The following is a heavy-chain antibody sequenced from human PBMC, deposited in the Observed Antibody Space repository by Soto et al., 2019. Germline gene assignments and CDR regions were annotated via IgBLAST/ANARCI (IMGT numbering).Heavy chain of an antibody. V-gene: IGHV3-30*18. J-gene: IGHJ3*02. CDR3: AKFGWELTSVFEI. Sequence: GGSLRLSCAAPGFTLSNYDMHWVRQAPGKGLEWVAVISHDVRNEYYADSVKGRFTISRDNSKNTLYLQMNSLRAEDTAVYYCAKFGWELTSVFEIWGQGTMVTVSS. CDR2: ISHDVRNE. D-gene: IGHD1-26*01. CDR1: GFTLSNYD.